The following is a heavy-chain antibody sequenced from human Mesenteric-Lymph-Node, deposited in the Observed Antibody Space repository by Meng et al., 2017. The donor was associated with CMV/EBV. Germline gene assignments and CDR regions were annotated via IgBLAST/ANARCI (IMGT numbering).Heavy chain of an antibody. CDR3: AKVRETSSWYPFDS. D-gene: IGHD6-13*01. J-gene: IGHJ4*02. CDR2: ISGSSAST. V-gene: IGHV3-23*01. Sequence: SGFIFANYAMNWVRQAPGKGLEWVSSISGSSASTVYADSMKGRFTISRDNFKDTLYLQMNSLRVDDTAVYFCAKVRETSSWYPFDSWGQGTLVTVSS. CDR1: GFIFANYA.